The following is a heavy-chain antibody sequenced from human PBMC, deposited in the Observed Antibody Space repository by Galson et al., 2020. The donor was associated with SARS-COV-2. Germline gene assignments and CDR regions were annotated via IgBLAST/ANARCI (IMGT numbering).Heavy chain of an antibody. CDR1: GFTLSNYV. V-gene: IGHV3-74*01. CDR3: TRDFHYKIDY. J-gene: IGHJ4*02. D-gene: IGHD4-4*01. Sequence: GGSLRLSCAASGFTLSNYVMNWVRQAPGTGLMWVSRISHDGTTTNYADSVKGRFTISRDLASNTLYLQMTSLRPEDTAVYYCTRDFHYKIDYWGLGTLVTVSP. CDR2: ISHDGTTT.